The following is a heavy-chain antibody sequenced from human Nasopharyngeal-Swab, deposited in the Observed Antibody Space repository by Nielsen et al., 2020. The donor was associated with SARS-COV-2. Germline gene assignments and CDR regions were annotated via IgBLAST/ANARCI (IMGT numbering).Heavy chain of an antibody. CDR1: GGTFSSYA. CDR3: ARDRQITMIVATGIDY. J-gene: IGHJ4*02. D-gene: IGHD3-22*01. V-gene: IGHV1-69*13. Sequence: SVKVSCKASGGTFSSYAISWVRQAPGQGLEWMGGIIPIFGTANYAQKFQGRVTITADESTSTAYMELSSLRSEDTAVYYCARDRQITMIVATGIDYWGQGTLVTVSS. CDR2: IIPIFGTA.